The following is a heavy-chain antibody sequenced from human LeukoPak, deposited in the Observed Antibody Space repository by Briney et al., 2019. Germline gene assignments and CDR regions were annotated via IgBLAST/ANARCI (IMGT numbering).Heavy chain of an antibody. CDR1: GYTFTGYY. Sequence: ASVKVSCKASGYTFTGYYMHWVRQAPGQGLEWMGWINPNSGGTNYAQKFQGRVTMTRDTSISTAYMEPSRLRSDDTAVYYCAKSLIRNYYFDYWGQGTLVTVSS. V-gene: IGHV1-2*02. CDR2: INPNSGGT. J-gene: IGHJ4*02. D-gene: IGHD2-8*01. CDR3: AKSLIRNYYFDY.